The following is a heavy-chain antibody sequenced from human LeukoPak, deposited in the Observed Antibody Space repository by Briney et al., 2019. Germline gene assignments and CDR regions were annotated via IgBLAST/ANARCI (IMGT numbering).Heavy chain of an antibody. D-gene: IGHD5-24*01. Sequence: GGSLRLSCAASGFSFSNYWMSWVRQAPGKGLEWMASIKQDGSEKYYVDSVKGRFTISRDNAKNSLFLQMDSLRAEDTAVYYCARALGRLQPYYYHYGMDVWGQGTTVTVSS. CDR1: GFSFSNYW. V-gene: IGHV3-7*01. CDR3: ARALGRLQPYYYHYGMDV. J-gene: IGHJ6*02. CDR2: IKQDGSEK.